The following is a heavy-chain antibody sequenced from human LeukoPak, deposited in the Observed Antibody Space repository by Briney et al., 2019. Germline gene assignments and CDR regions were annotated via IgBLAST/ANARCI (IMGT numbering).Heavy chain of an antibody. V-gene: IGHV6-1*01. CDR1: GDSVSSNNVA. CDR2: TYYRSKWYS. J-gene: IGHJ5*02. Sequence: SQTLSLTCAISGDSVSSNNVAWNWIRQSPSRGLEWLGRTYYRSKWYSDYAPSVKSRTSINPDTSKNQFSLQLNSVTPEDTAVYYCARSKDNCFDPWDQGTLVTVSS. CDR3: ARSKDNCFDP.